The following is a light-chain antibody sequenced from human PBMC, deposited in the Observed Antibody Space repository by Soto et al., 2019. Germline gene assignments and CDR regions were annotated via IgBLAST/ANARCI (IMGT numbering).Light chain of an antibody. CDR2: DVS. Sequence: DIQITQSPSTLPASVGDRVTITCRASQSINAWLAWYQQKPGKAPKLLIYDVSTLDSGVPSRFSGSASGTEFTLTISYLESEDFATYYCQQYHRYSTFGQGTKVDNK. CDR1: QSINAW. J-gene: IGKJ1*01. V-gene: IGKV1-5*01. CDR3: QQYHRYST.